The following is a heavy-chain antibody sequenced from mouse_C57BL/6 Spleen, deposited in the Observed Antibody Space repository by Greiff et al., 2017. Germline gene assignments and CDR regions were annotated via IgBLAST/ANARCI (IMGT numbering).Heavy chain of an antibody. V-gene: IGHV5-17*01. J-gene: IGHJ4*01. Sequence: DVKLQESGGGLVKPGGSLKLSCAASGFTFSDYGMHWVRQAPEKGLEWVAYISSGSSTIYYADTVKGRFTISRDNAKNTLFLQMTSLRSEDTAMYYCARTYSSYYYYAMDYWGQGTSVTVSS. D-gene: IGHD2-10*01. CDR3: ARTYSSYYYYAMDY. CDR2: ISSGSSTI. CDR1: GFTFSDYG.